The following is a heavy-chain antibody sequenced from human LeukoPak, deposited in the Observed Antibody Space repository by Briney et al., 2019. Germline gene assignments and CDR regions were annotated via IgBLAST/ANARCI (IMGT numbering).Heavy chain of an antibody. CDR3: AAFSKGF. V-gene: IGHV3-15*01. J-gene: IGHJ4*02. CDR1: GIAFSDVW. CDR2: IKSKADGGTT. Sequence: GESLRLSCAASGIAFSDVWMTWVRQAPGKGLEWVGRIKSKADGGTTDYAAPVKGRFSISGDDSKNTVYLQMDSLEAEDTAVYYCAAFSKGFWGQGTLVTVSS.